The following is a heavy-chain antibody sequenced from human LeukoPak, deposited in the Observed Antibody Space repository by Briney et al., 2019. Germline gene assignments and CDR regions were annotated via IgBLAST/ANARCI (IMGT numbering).Heavy chain of an antibody. V-gene: IGHV1-46*01. CDR1: GYTFTSYY. CDR2: INPSGGST. J-gene: IGHJ4*02. CDR3: ARDALDHFDY. Sequence: ASVKVSCKASGYTFTSYYMHWVRQAPGRGLEWMGIINPSGGSTSYAQKFQGRVTMTRDTSTSTVYMELSSLRSEDTAAYYCARDALDHFDYWGQGTLVTVSS. D-gene: IGHD1-1*01.